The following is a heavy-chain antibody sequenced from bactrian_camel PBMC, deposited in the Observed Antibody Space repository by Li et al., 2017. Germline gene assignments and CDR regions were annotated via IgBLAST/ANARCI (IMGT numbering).Heavy chain of an antibody. Sequence: HVQLVESGGGSVQTGGSLRLSCTASGFTFDATDMGWCRQAPGNEREVVATISDVGTWYSAPVKGRFTISRDNAKSTVYLEMNNLKPEDTGVYYCGGSAETSYGDSSCPEYRYTGQGTPVTVS. CDR2: TISDVGT. J-gene: IGHJ4*01. CDR1: GFTFDATD. D-gene: IGHD3*01. V-gene: IGHV3S63*01.